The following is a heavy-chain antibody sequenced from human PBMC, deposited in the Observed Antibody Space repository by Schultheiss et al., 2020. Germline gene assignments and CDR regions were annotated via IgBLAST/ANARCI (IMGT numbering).Heavy chain of an antibody. V-gene: IGHV4-39*01. CDR3: ARIGGSGWAVNAFDI. D-gene: IGHD6-19*01. CDR2: IYYSGST. CDR1: GGSISSSSYY. J-gene: IGHJ3*02. Sequence: SETLSLTCTVSGGSISSSSYYWGWIRQPPGKGLEWIGSIYYSGSTYYNPSLKSRVTISVDTSKNQFSLKLSSVTAADTAVYYCARIGGSGWAVNAFDIWGKGTMVTVSS.